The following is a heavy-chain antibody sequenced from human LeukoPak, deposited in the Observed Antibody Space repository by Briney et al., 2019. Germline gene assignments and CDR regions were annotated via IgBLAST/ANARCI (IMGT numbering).Heavy chain of an antibody. J-gene: IGHJ5*02. Sequence: GGSLRLSCAASGFTFSSYAMHWVRQAPGKGLEWVAVISYDGSNKYYADSVKGRFTISRDNAKNSLYLQMNSLRAEDTAVYYCARDLITMVREESNWFDPWGQGTLVTVSS. CDR1: GFTFSSYA. CDR2: ISYDGSNK. D-gene: IGHD3-10*01. CDR3: ARDLITMVREESNWFDP. V-gene: IGHV3-30-3*01.